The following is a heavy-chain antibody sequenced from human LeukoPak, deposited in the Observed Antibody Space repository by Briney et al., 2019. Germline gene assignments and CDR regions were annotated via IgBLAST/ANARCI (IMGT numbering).Heavy chain of an antibody. J-gene: IGHJ6*02. CDR3: AREHSRRRSTIFGVAPYYGMDV. D-gene: IGHD3-3*01. Sequence: SQTLSLTCTVSGGSISSGGYYWSWIRQHPGKGLEWIGYIYYSGSTYYNPSLKSRVTISVDTSKNQFSLKLSSVTAADTAVYYCAREHSRRRSTIFGVAPYYGMDVWGQGTTVTVSS. CDR2: IYYSGST. CDR1: GGSISSGGYY. V-gene: IGHV4-31*03.